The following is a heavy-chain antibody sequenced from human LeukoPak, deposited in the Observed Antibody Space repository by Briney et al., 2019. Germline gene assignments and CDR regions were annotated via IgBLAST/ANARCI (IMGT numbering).Heavy chain of an antibody. CDR3: ARDGIRDYDSSGYPLIVAFDI. V-gene: IGHV4-39*02. Sequence: SETLSLTCTVSGVSISSSNSYWGWIRQPPGKGLEWIGSIYYSGNTYYNASLKSQVSISIDTSKNQFSLKLSSVTAADTAVYYCARDGIRDYDSSGYPLIVAFDIWGQGTMVTVSS. D-gene: IGHD3-22*01. CDR1: GVSISSSNSY. CDR2: IYYSGNT. J-gene: IGHJ3*02.